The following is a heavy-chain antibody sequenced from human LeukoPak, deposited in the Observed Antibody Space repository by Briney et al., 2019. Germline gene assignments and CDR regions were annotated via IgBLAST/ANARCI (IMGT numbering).Heavy chain of an antibody. V-gene: IGHV1-69*06. J-gene: IGHJ4*02. Sequence: ASVKVSCKASGYTFTSYAMNWVRQAPGQGLEWMGEIIPIFGTANYAQKFQGRVTITADKSTSTAYMELSSLRSEDTAVYYCAEYIYGAYFDYWGQGTLVTVSS. D-gene: IGHD5-18*01. CDR3: AEYIYGAYFDY. CDR2: IIPIFGTA. CDR1: GYTFTSYA.